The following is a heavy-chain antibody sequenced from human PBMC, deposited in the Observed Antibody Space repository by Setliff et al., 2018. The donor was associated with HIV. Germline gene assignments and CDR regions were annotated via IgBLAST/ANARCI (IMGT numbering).Heavy chain of an antibody. Sequence: ASVKVSCKASGGTFSTYSMNLVRQAPGQGLEWMGGIIPFFRTTNHAQKFQGRVTVTADISTSTAYMELRSLSADDSAVSYCARDKPGDLWYFDSWGQVTLVTVSS. CDR3: ARDKPGDLWYFDS. CDR2: IIPFFRTT. J-gene: IGHJ4*02. V-gene: IGHV1-69*06. D-gene: IGHD7-27*01. CDR1: GGTFSTYS.